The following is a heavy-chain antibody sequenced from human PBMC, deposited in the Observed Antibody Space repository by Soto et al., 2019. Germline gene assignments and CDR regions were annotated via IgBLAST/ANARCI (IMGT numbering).Heavy chain of an antibody. CDR1: GFTFRNYD. Sequence: EVQLVESGGGLVQPGGSLRLSCEASGFTFRNYDMHWGRQGTGKGLEWVSGISAAGDADYADSVEGRFTISRENAQNSCFLQMNSLRVGDTAVYYCARTDRDFYGLDVWGQGTRVIVSS. CDR3: ARTDRDFYGLDV. J-gene: IGHJ6*02. V-gene: IGHV3-13*01. CDR2: ISAAGDA. D-gene: IGHD3-3*01.